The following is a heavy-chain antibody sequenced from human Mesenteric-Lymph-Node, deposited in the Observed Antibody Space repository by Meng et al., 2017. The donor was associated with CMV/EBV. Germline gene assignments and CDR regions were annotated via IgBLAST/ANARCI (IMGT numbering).Heavy chain of an antibody. J-gene: IGHJ4*02. Sequence: SGYTFTDYYMHWVRQAPGQGLEWMGRINPNSGGTDYAQKFQGRVTMTRDTSISTAYMELSGLRSDVTAVYYCASYTDYYGSGSKFDYWGQGTLVTVSS. CDR1: GYTFTDYY. CDR2: INPNSGGT. CDR3: ASYTDYYGSGSKFDY. V-gene: IGHV1-2*06. D-gene: IGHD3-10*01.